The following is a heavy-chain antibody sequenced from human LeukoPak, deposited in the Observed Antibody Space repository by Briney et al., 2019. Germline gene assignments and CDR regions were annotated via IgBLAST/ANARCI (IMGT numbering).Heavy chain of an antibody. V-gene: IGHV3-30*18. CDR2: ISYDGSNK. CDR3: AKDTYDSSGYYLPHFDY. CDR1: GFTFSSYG. Sequence: GGSLRLSCAASGFTFSSYGMHWVRQAPGKGLEWVAVISYDGSNKYYADSVKGRFTISRDNSKNTLYLQMNSLRAEDTAVYYCAKDTYDSSGYYLPHFDYWGQGTLVTVSS. D-gene: IGHD3-22*01. J-gene: IGHJ4*02.